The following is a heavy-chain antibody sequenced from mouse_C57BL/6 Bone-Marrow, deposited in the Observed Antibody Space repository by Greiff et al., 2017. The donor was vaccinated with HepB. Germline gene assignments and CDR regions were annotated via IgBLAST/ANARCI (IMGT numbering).Heavy chain of an antibody. Sequence: QVQLQQSGAELVKPGASVKVSCKASGYTFTSYWMHWVKQRPGQGLEWIGRIHPSDSDTNYNQKFKGKATLTVDKSSSTAYMQLSSLTSEDSAVYYCARGTAQASRPHFDYWGQGTTLTVSS. V-gene: IGHV1-74*01. CDR3: ARGTAQASRPHFDY. CDR1: GYTFTSYW. D-gene: IGHD3-2*02. CDR2: IHPSDSDT. J-gene: IGHJ2*01.